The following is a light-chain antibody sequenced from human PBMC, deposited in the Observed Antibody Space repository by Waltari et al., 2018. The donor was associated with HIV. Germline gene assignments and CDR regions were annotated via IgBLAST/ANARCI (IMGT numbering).Light chain of an antibody. CDR1: QSVSSN. CDR2: GAS. Sequence: EIVMTQSPATLSVSPGERATLSCRASQSVSSNLAWYQQKPDQAPRLLIYGASIRATGIPARFSGSRSGTEFTLTISSLQSEDFAVYYCQQYNNWLRTFGQGTKVEIK. J-gene: IGKJ1*01. V-gene: IGKV3-15*01. CDR3: QQYNNWLRT.